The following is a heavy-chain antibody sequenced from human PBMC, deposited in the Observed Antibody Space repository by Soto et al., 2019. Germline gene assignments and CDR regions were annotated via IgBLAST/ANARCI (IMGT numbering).Heavy chain of an antibody. D-gene: IGHD1-26*01. CDR3: AGGIVGDYLDGWFDP. CDR1: GFIFSDYY. V-gene: IGHV3-11*01. Sequence: QVQLVYSGGVSVKPGGSLRLSCAASGFIFSDYYMSWIRQAPGKWLEWVSYISRSGSTIYYADSVKGLFTISRDNATNSLYLQMNSLRAEDTAVYYCAGGIVGDYLDGWFDPCGQATLVTVSA. CDR2: ISRSGSTI. J-gene: IGHJ5*02.